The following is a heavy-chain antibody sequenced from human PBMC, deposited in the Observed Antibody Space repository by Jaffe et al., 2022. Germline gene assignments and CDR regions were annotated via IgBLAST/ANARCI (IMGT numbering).Heavy chain of an antibody. CDR2: ISSSGSTI. Sequence: EVQLVESGGGLVQPGGSLRLSCAASGFTFSSYEMNWVRQAPGKGLEWVSYISSSGSTIYYADSVKGRFTISRDNAKNSLYLQMNSLRAEDTAVYYCARSGWYGVGAFDIWGQGTMVTVSS. CDR1: GFTFSSYE. V-gene: IGHV3-48*03. D-gene: IGHD6-19*01. J-gene: IGHJ3*02. CDR3: ARSGWYGVGAFDI.